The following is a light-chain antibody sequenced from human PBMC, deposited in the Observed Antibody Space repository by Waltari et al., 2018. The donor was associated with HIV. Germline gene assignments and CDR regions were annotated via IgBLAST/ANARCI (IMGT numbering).Light chain of an antibody. CDR2: ANN. CDR1: SGNIARSY. Sequence: NFILTQPHSVSESPGTTVTISCTRSSGNIARSYAQWYQQRPGSSPTTVIYANNQRPSGVPDRFSGSIDSSSNSASLTISGLRTEDEADYYCQSHDNKIFYVFGGGTYVTVL. J-gene: IGLJ1*01. V-gene: IGLV6-57*01. CDR3: QSHDNKIFYV.